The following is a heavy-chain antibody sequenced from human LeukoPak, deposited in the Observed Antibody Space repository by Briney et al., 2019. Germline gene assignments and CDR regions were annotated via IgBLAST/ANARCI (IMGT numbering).Heavy chain of an antibody. V-gene: IGHV4-4*07. CDR3: ARGGKATVVTM. CDR2: VYSSGNT. D-gene: IGHD4-23*01. Sequence: TSETLSLTCTVSGGSINSYYWSWIRQPAGKGLEWIGRVYSSGNTNYNPSLKSRVSMSVDTSKNQFSLKLTSVTAADTAVYYCARGGKATVVTMWGQGILVTVS. CDR1: GGSINSYY. J-gene: IGHJ4*02.